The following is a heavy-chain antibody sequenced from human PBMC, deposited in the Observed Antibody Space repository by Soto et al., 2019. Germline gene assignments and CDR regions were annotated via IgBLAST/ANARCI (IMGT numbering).Heavy chain of an antibody. J-gene: IGHJ4*02. V-gene: IGHV4-59*01. Sequence: QVQLQESGPGLVKPSETLSLTCTVSGGSISSYYWSWIRQPPGKGLEWIGYIYYSGRTNYNPSLKSRVTISVDTSKNQFSLKLSSVTAADTAVYYCAREPGGYSGYDLGGNFDYWGQGTLVTVSS. CDR1: GGSISSYY. CDR2: IYYSGRT. CDR3: AREPGGYSGYDLGGNFDY. D-gene: IGHD5-12*01.